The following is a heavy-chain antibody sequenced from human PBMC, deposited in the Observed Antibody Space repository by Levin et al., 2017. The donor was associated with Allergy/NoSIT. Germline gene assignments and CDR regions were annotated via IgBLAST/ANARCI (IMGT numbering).Heavy chain of an antibody. CDR3: ARDQSGWYTY. D-gene: IGHD6-19*01. V-gene: IGHV3-30-3*01. CDR1: GFTFSSYA. CDR2: ISYDGSNK. J-gene: IGHJ4*02. Sequence: PGGSLRLSCAASGFTFSSYAMHWVRQAPGKGLEWVAVISYDGSNKYYADSVKGRFTISRDNSKNTLYLQMNSLRAEDTAVYYCARDQSGWYTYWGQGTLVTVSS.